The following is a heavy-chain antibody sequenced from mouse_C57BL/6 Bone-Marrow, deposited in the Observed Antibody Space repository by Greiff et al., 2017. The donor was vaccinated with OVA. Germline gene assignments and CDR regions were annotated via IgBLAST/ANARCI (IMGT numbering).Heavy chain of an antibody. D-gene: IGHD2-5*01. V-gene: IGHV1-15*01. Sequence: QVQLQQPGAELVRPGASVTLSCKASGYTFTDYGMHWVKQTPVHGLEWIGAIDPDTGCTAYNQKFKGKATLTADKSSSTAYMEIRSLTEEDSAVYYGKRGYSNDYAIDYGGQGTSATVSS. J-gene: IGHJ4*01. CDR3: KRGYSNDYAIDY. CDR1: GYTFTDYG. CDR2: IDPDTGCT.